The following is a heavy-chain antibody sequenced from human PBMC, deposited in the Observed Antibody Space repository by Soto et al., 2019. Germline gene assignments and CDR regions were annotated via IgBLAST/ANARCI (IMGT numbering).Heavy chain of an antibody. CDR2: IIPILGIA. CDR3: ARDLLDYYYMDV. J-gene: IGHJ6*03. Sequence: VKVSCKASGGTFSSYTISWVRQAPGQGLEWMGRIIPILGIANYAQKFQGRVTITADKSTSTAYMELSSLRSEDTAVYYCARDLLDYYYMDVWGKGTTVTVSS. V-gene: IGHV1-69*10. CDR1: GGTFSSYT.